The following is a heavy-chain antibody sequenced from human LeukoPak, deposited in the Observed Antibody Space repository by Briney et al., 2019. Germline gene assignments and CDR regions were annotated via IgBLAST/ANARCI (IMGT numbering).Heavy chain of an antibody. D-gene: IGHD3-10*01. CDR3: ARDSLTMVRGVPYGVDV. J-gene: IGHJ6*02. V-gene: IGHV4-39*07. CDR1: GGSISISSYY. Sequence: SETLSLTCTVSGGSISISSYYWGWIRQPPGKGLEWIGSIYYSGSTYYNPSLKSRVTISVDTSKNQFSLKLTSVRAAQTGVYYCARDSLTMVRGVPYGVDVWGQGTTVTVSS. CDR2: IYYSGST.